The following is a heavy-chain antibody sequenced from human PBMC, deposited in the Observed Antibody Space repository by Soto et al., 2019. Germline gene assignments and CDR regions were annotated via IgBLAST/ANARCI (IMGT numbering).Heavy chain of an antibody. V-gene: IGHV5-10-1*03. CDR1: GYSFTSYW. CDR2: IDPSDSYT. D-gene: IGHD1-26*01. CDR3: ARHSGSPLAPHWYFDL. J-gene: IGHJ2*01. Sequence: EVQLVQSGAEVKKPGESLRISCKGSGYSFTSYWISWVRQMPGKGLEWMGRIDPSDSYTNYSPSFQGHVTISADKSISTAYLQWSSLKASDTAMYYCARHSGSPLAPHWYFDLWGRGTLVTVSS.